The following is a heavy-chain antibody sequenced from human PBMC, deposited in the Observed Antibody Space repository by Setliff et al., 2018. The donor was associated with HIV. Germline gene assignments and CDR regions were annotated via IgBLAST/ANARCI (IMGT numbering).Heavy chain of an antibody. Sequence: PSETLSLTCTVSGGSISAYYWSWIRQPAGKGLEYIGRIFAGGSTNYNPSLRSRVTISINTSKYQFSLELSSVTAADTAVYYCARSMGAFDYWGPGALVTVSS. CDR2: IFAGGST. J-gene: IGHJ4*02. D-gene: IGHD1-26*01. CDR3: ARSMGAFDY. V-gene: IGHV4-4*07. CDR1: GGSISAYY.